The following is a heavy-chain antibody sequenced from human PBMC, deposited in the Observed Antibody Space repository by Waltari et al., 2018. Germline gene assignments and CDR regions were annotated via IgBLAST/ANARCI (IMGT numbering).Heavy chain of an antibody. J-gene: IGHJ5*02. Sequence: QVQLVQSGAKVKKPGASVKVSCKASGYTVPSYDINWVRTATGHGLGWMGGMNANSGNTGYAQKFQGRVTMTRNTSISTAYMELSSLRSEDTAVYYCARGRAHSIAARRNNWFDPWGQGTLVTVSS. CDR1: GYTVPSYD. D-gene: IGHD6-6*01. V-gene: IGHV1-8*01. CDR2: MNANSGNT. CDR3: ARGRAHSIAARRNNWFDP.